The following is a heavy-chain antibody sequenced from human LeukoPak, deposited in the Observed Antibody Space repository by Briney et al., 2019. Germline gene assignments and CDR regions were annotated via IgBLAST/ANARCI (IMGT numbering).Heavy chain of an antibody. CDR3: AKPGGHFLYYLDV. CDR2: INHSGGT. CDR1: GGSFSGYY. V-gene: IGHV4-34*01. Sequence: PSETLSLTCAVYGGSFSGYYWTWIRQSPGKGLGWIGEINHSGGTHNNPSLRSRVTISADTSSNQFSLRLTSVTAADTGVYYCAKPGGHFLYYLDVWSKGTTVTVSS. D-gene: IGHD1-14*01. J-gene: IGHJ6*03.